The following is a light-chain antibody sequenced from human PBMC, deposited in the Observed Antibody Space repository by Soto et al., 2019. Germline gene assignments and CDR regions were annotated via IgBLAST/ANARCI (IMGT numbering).Light chain of an antibody. CDR2: DVS. Sequence: QSVLTQPASVSGSPGQSITISCTGTSSDVGGYNYVSWYQQHPGKAPKLMIYDVSNRPSGVSNRFSGSKSGNTASLTISGLLAVDEADYYCSSYTSSTTPYVFGTGSKVTGL. CDR3: SSYTSSTTPYV. J-gene: IGLJ1*01. V-gene: IGLV2-14*01. CDR1: SSDVGGYNY.